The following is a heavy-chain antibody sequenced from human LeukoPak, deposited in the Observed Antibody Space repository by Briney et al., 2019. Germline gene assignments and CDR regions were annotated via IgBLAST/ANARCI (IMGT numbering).Heavy chain of an antibody. CDR2: IYYSGST. CDR1: GGSISSGDYY. Sequence: PSETLSLTCTVSGGSISSGDYYWSWIRQPPGKGLEWIGYIYYSGSTYYNPSLKSRVTISVDTSKNQFSLKLSSVTAADTAVYYCAREGGYYGSVNFDYWGQGTLVTVSS. J-gene: IGHJ4*02. CDR3: AREGGYYGSVNFDY. V-gene: IGHV4-30-4*08. D-gene: IGHD3-10*01.